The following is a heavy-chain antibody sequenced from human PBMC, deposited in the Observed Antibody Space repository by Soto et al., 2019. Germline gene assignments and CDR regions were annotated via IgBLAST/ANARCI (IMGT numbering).Heavy chain of an antibody. V-gene: IGHV4-59*01. CDR1: GGSISSYY. CDR2: IYYSGST. J-gene: IGHJ6*03. D-gene: IGHD3-16*01. CDR3: ARDLITYGFGYYSYMDV. Sequence: QVQLQESGPGLVKPSETLSLTCTVSGGSISSYYWSWIRQPPGKGLEWIGYIYYSGSTNYNPSLHSRVTISVDTTKNQFSLKLSSVTAADTAVYYCARDLITYGFGYYSYMDVWGKGTTVTVSS.